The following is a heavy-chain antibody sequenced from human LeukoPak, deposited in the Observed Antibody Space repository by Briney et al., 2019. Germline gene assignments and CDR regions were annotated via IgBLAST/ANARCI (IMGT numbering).Heavy chain of an antibody. Sequence: GGSLRLSCAASGLTFSNAWMSWVRQAPGKGLDWVGHIKSKTDGGTTDYAAPVRGRFTISRDDSRNTLYLQMNSLRTEDTAVYYCSTSERRYSSVDYWGQGTLVTVSS. CDR3: STSERRYSSVDY. V-gene: IGHV3-15*01. CDR1: GLTFSNAW. J-gene: IGHJ4*02. D-gene: IGHD6-19*01. CDR2: IKSKTDGGTT.